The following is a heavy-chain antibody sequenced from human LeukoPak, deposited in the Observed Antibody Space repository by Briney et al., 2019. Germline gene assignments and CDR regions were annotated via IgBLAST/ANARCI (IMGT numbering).Heavy chain of an antibody. CDR3: ASALPADHFDY. Sequence: EGSLRLSCAASGFTFSDYWMSWVRQAPGKGLEWVANIKQYGSEKYYVDSVKGRFTISRDNAKNSLYLQMNSLRAEDTALYYCASALPADHFDYWGQGILVTVSS. CDR1: GFTFSDYW. CDR2: IKQYGSEK. V-gene: IGHV3-7*01. J-gene: IGHJ4*02.